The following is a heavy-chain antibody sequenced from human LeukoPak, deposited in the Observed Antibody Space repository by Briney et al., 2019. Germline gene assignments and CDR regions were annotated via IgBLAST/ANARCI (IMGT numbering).Heavy chain of an antibody. V-gene: IGHV6-1*01. CDR2: TYYRSTWYN. J-gene: IGHJ5*02. D-gene: IGHD2-2*01. CDR3: ARRLTQYDCFDP. Sequence: SQNLSLTCAISGDSVSSNSVTWNWIRQSPSRGLEWLGRTYYRSTWYNDYAVSVRGRITVNHDTSKNQFSLHLNSVTPEDTAVYYCARRLTQYDCFDPWGQGILVTVSS. CDR1: GDSVSSNSVT.